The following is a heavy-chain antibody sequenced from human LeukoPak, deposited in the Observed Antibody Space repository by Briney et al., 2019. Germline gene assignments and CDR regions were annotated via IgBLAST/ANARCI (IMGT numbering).Heavy chain of an antibody. J-gene: IGHJ4*02. Sequence: ASVKVSCKVSGYTLTELSMHWVRQAPGKGLEWMGGFDPDDGETIYAQKFQGRVTMTEDTSTDTAYMELSSLRSEDTAVYYCATVGVVGDTAMVPHFDYWGQGTLVTVSS. CDR2: FDPDDGET. CDR3: ATVGVVGDTAMVPHFDY. D-gene: IGHD5-18*01. V-gene: IGHV1-24*01. CDR1: GYTLTELS.